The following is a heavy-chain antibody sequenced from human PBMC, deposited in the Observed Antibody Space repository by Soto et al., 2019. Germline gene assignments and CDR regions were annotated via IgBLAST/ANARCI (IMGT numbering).Heavy chain of an antibody. Sequence: QVQLVQSGAEVKKPGSSVKVSCKASGGTFSSYAISWVRQAPGQGLEWMGGIIPIFGTANYAQKFQGRVTITADESTSTAYMELSSLRSEDSAVYYCARGSIFGVVISYYGMDVWGQGTTVTFSS. J-gene: IGHJ6*02. V-gene: IGHV1-69*01. CDR2: IIPIFGTA. D-gene: IGHD3-3*01. CDR1: GGTFSSYA. CDR3: ARGSIFGVVISYYGMDV.